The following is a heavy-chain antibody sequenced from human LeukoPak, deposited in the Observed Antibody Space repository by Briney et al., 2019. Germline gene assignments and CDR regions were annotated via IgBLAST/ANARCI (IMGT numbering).Heavy chain of an antibody. J-gene: IGHJ3*02. CDR2: IGTAGDT. D-gene: IGHD6-19*01. CDR3: ARGPYSSGWYSKNDAFDI. V-gene: IGHV3-13*01. CDR1: GFTFSSYD. Sequence: GGSLRLSCAASGFTFSSYDMHWVRQATGKGLEWVSAIGTAGDTYYPGSVKGRFTISRENAKNSLYLQMNSLRAGDTAVYYCARGPYSSGWYSKNDAFDIWGQGTMVTVSS.